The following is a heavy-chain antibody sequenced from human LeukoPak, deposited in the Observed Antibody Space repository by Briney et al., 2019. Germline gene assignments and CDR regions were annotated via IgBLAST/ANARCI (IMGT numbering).Heavy chain of an antibody. Sequence: SVTVSCKASGGTFSSYAISWVRQAPGQGLEWMGGIIPIFGTANYAQKFQGRVTITADKSTSTAYMELSSLRSEDTAVYYCARSMTTVVRGRRVDNWFDPWGQGTLVTVSS. V-gene: IGHV1-69*06. CDR2: IIPIFGTA. CDR1: GGTFSSYA. D-gene: IGHD4-23*01. CDR3: ARSMTTVVRGRRVDNWFDP. J-gene: IGHJ5*02.